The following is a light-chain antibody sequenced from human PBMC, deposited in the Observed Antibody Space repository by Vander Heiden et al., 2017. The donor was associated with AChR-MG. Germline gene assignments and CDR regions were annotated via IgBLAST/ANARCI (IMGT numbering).Light chain of an antibody. CDR3: AAWDDSLNGPWV. Sequence: QSVLTQPPSASGTPGQRVTISCSGSSSNIGSNTVNWYQQLPGTAPKLLIYSNNQRPSGVPDRFSGSKSGTSASLAISGLQSEDEADYYCAAWDDSLNGPWVFGGGTKLKVL. V-gene: IGLV1-44*01. CDR2: SNN. J-gene: IGLJ3*02. CDR1: SSNIGSNT.